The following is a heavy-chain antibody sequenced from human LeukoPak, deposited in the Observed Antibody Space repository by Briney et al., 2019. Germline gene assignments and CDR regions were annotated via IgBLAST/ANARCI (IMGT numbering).Heavy chain of an antibody. CDR2: ITSRIDGGTI. CDR1: GFTFSSYS. V-gene: IGHV3-15*01. D-gene: IGHD2/OR15-2a*01. J-gene: IGHJ4*02. CDR3: TTDESNSFFY. Sequence: NPGGSLRLSCAASGFTFSSYSMNWVRQAPGKGLEWVGRITSRIDGGTIDYAAPVKGRFTISRDDSKNTLYLQMNSPKTEDTAVYYCTTDESNSFFYWGQGTLVTVSS.